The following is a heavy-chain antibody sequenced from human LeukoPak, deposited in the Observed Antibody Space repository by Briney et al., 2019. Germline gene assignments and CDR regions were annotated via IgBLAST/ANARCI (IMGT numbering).Heavy chain of an antibody. V-gene: IGHV4-59*01. CDR2: IYYSGST. J-gene: IGHJ2*01. CDR3: ARDQSVDRYFDL. Sequence: SETLSLTCTVSGGSISSYYWSWIRQPPGKGLEWIGYIYYSGSTNYNPSLKSRVTISVDTSKNQFSLKLSSVTAADTAVYYCARDQSVDRYFDLWGRGTLVTVSS. CDR1: GGSISSYY. D-gene: IGHD2-21*01.